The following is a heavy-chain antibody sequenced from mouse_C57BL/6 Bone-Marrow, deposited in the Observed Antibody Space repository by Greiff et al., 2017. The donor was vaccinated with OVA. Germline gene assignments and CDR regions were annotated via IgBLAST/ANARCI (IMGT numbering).Heavy chain of an antibody. CDR2: IFPGSGST. Sequence: VQLQQPGAELVKPGASVKMSCKASGYTFTSYWITWVKQRPGQGLEWIGDIFPGSGSTNYNEKFKSKATLTVDTSSSKAYMQLSSLTSEDSAVYYCARVYGPLTWYIDVWGTGTTVTVSS. D-gene: IGHD1-1*02. CDR1: GYTFTSYW. V-gene: IGHV1-55*01. CDR3: ARVYGPLTWYIDV. J-gene: IGHJ1*03.